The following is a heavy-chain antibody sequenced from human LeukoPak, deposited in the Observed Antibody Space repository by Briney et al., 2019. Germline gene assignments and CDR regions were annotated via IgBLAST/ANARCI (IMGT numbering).Heavy chain of an antibody. J-gene: IGHJ6*02. D-gene: IGHD2-2*01. CDR2: INPNSGGT. CDR3: AREKVRQSGMDV. V-gene: IGHV1-2*06. Sequence: ASVKVSCKASGYIFTDYYMHWVRQAPGQGLEWMGRINPNSGGTNYAQKFQGRVTMTRDTSISTAYMELTRLRSDDTAVYYCAREKVRQSGMDVWGQGTTVTVSS. CDR1: GYIFTDYY.